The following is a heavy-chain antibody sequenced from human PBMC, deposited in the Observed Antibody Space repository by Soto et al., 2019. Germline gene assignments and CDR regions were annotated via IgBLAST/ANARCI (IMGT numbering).Heavy chain of an antibody. CDR2: ISGYNGNT. CDR3: ARDEVPAANWLDT. Sequence: QVQLVQSGAEVKKPGASVKVSCKTSGYTFTNYGITWVRQAPGQGLEWMGWISGYNGNTNYAQKVQGRVIMTTDTSTSTAYMELRSLISDDTAVYYCARDEVPAANWLDTWSQGTLVTVSS. D-gene: IGHD2-2*01. V-gene: IGHV1-18*01. J-gene: IGHJ5*02. CDR1: GYTFTNYG.